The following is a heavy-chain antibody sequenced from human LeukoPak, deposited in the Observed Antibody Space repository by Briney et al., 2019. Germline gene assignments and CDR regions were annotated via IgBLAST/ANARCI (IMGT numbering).Heavy chain of an antibody. CDR1: GGSITTTNF. CDR3: SRESGPYCPFGH. Sequence: SETLSLTCGVSGGSITTTNFWRWVRPPPGGGLEWIGEISLRGRTQYNPSLRSRVNISIDESKNYLYLSLASVTVADTAVYYCSRESGPYCPFGHWGQATLLAVTS. CDR2: ISLRGRT. V-gene: IGHV4-4*02. J-gene: IGHJ5*02. D-gene: IGHD1-26*01.